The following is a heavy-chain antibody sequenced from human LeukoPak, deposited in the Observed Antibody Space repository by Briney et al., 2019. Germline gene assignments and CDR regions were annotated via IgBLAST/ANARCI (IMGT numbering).Heavy chain of an antibody. D-gene: IGHD3-10*01. CDR1: GGSINSGGYS. Sequence: PSETLSLTCAVSGGSINSGGYSWSWIRQPPGKGLELIGYIYHSGSTYYKPSLKIRVTISVDRSKNQFSLKLSSVTAADTAVYYCARVNYYDSGRYFDYWGQGTLVTVSS. J-gene: IGHJ4*02. CDR3: ARVNYYDSGRYFDY. CDR2: IYHSGST. V-gene: IGHV4-30-2*01.